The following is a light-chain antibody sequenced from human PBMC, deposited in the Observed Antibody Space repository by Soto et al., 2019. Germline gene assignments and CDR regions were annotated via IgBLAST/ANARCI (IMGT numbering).Light chain of an antibody. CDR2: DVT. CDR1: GNDVGAYNY. J-gene: IGLJ1*01. CDR3: GSYAGGYIYL. V-gene: IGLV2-11*01. Sequence: LTQPRSVSGSPGQSVTISCTGTGNDVGAYNYVSRYQQHPGRPPNLMIYDVTKWPSGVPERFSGSKSGNTASLTISGLQAEDEADYFCGSYAGGYIYLFRTETKVTVL.